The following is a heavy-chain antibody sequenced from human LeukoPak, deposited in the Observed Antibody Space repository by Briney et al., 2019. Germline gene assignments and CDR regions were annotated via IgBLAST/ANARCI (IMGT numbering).Heavy chain of an antibody. J-gene: IGHJ4*02. V-gene: IGHV4-4*02. CDR1: GGSISSSNW. D-gene: IGHD6-13*01. CDR2: IDHSGST. Sequence: PSGTLSLTCAVSGGSISSSNWWSWVRQPPGKGLEWIGEIDHSGSTTYNPSLKSRVTISVDTSKNQFSLILSSVTAADTAVYYCAIAAAGTPFDSWGQGTLVTVSS. CDR3: AIAAAGTPFDS.